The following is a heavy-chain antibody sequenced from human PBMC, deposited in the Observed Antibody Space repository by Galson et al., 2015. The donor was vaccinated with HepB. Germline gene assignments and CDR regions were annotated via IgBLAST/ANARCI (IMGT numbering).Heavy chain of an antibody. Sequence: QSGAEVKKPGESLRISCKGSGYSFTTYWISWVRQMPGKGLGWMGRIDPSDSYTNYSPSFQGHVTISADKSISTAYLQWSSLKASDTAMYYCASRQYYYGSGTYYNVSDYWGQGTLVTVSS. V-gene: IGHV5-10-1*01. CDR2: IDPSDSYT. J-gene: IGHJ4*02. CDR1: GYSFTTYW. D-gene: IGHD3-10*01. CDR3: ASRQYYYGSGTYYNVSDY.